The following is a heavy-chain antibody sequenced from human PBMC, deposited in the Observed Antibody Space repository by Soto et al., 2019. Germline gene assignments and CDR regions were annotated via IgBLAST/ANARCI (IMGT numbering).Heavy chain of an antibody. CDR2: IYDSVTT. Sequence: QLQLLESGPGLVKPSGTLSLTCGVSGGSITSSKWWTLVRQPPGRGLEWICEIYDSVTTKYSPSLKNRVNISVDKSKEQVSLRLTSVTAAYTAVYFCATTLSPYYNGMDVWGQGAAVVVSS. V-gene: IGHV4-4*02. CDR1: GGSITSSKW. J-gene: IGHJ6*02. CDR3: ATTLSPYYNGMDV.